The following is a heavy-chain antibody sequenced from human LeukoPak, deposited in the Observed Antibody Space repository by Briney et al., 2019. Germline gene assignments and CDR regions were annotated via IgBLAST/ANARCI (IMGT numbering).Heavy chain of an antibody. Sequence: SETLSLTCTVSGGSISGYYWGWIRQPPGKGLEWIGSTYYSGTPYYNPSLETRLTISVDTSKSHFSLKLSSVTAADTAVYYCARRGVAAAATNFDYWGQGTLVTVSS. CDR2: TYYSGTP. D-gene: IGHD3-10*01. CDR3: ARRGVAAAATNFDY. CDR1: GGSISGYY. V-gene: IGHV4-39*02. J-gene: IGHJ4*02.